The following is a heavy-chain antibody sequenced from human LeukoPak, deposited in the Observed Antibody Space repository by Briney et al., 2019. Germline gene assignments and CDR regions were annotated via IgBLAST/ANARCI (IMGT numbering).Heavy chain of an antibody. V-gene: IGHV4-34*01. CDR2: INHSGST. Sequence: PSETLSLTCAVYGGSFSGYYWSWIRQPPGKGLEWIGEINHSGSTNYNPSLKSRVTISVDTSKNQFSLKLRSVTATDTAVYYCALFEVVVGSTQDFWGQGTLVTVSS. J-gene: IGHJ4*02. CDR1: GGSFSGYY. CDR3: ALFEVVVGSTQDF. D-gene: IGHD2-15*01.